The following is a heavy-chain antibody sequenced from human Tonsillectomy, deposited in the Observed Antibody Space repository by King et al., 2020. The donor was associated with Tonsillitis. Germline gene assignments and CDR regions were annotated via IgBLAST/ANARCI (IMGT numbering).Heavy chain of an antibody. J-gene: IGHJ4*02. CDR1: GGSISSSSYY. CDR3: ARRGSSGWYGYGDFDY. D-gene: IGHD6-19*01. Sequence: QLQESGPGLVKPSETLSLTCTVSGGSISSSSYYWGWIRQPPGKGLEWIGTIYYSGSTYYNPSLKSRVTISVDTSKNQFSLKLSSVTAADTAVYYCARRGSSGWYGYGDFDYWGKGTLVTVSS. V-gene: IGHV4-39*01. CDR2: IYYSGST.